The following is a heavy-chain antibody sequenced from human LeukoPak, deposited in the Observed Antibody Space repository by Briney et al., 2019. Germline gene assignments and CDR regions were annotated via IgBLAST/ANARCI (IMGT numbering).Heavy chain of an antibody. D-gene: IGHD5-18*01. CDR3: AREGRYRYGYNEYHLYMDI. CDR2: IYYSGGT. V-gene: IGHV4-59*12. Sequence: PSETLSLTCTVSGGSISSYYWSWIRQPPGKGLEWIGYIYYSGGTNYNPSLKSRVTISVDTSKNQFSLKLSSVTAAETAVYYCAREGRYRYGYNEYHLYMDIWGKGTTVTVSS. CDR1: GGSISSYY. J-gene: IGHJ6*03.